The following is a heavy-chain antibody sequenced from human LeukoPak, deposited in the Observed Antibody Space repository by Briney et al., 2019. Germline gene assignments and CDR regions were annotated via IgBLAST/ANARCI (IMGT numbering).Heavy chain of an antibody. CDR1: GGSFSGYY. CDR2: INHSGST. Sequence: LETLSLTCAVYGGSFSGYYWSWIRQPPGKGLEWIGEINHSGSTNYNPSLKSRVTISVDTSKNQFSLKLSSVTAADTAVYYCARGRRYCSSTSCYAPLCYMDVWGKGTTVTVSS. J-gene: IGHJ6*03. V-gene: IGHV4-34*01. D-gene: IGHD2-2*01. CDR3: ARGRRYCSSTSCYAPLCYMDV.